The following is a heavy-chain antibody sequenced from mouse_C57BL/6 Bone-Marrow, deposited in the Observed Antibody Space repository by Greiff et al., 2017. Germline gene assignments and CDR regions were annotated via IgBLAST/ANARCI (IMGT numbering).Heavy chain of an antibody. J-gene: IGHJ2*01. CDR3: ARDYYGSSSYFDY. CDR2: IDPSASYT. V-gene: IGHV1-69*01. Sequence: QVQLQQPGAELVMPGASVKLSCKASGYTFTSYWIHWVKQRPGQGLEWIGEIDPSASYTNYNQKFKGKSTLTVDKSSSTAYMQLSSLTSEDSSVYYCARDYYGSSSYFDYWGQGTTLTVSS. CDR1: GYTFTSYW. D-gene: IGHD1-1*01.